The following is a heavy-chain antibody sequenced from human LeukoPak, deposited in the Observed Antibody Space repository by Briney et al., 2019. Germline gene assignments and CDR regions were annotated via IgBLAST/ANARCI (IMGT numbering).Heavy chain of an antibody. V-gene: IGHV3-53*01. D-gene: IGHD3-3*01. Sequence: GSLRLSCAASGFTASSNYMSWVRQAPGKGLEWVSVIYSGGSTYYADSVKGRFTISRDNSKNTLYLQMNSLRAEDTAVYYCASYLFGAFDIWGQGTMVTVSS. CDR1: GFTASSNY. CDR3: ASYLFGAFDI. CDR2: IYSGGST. J-gene: IGHJ3*02.